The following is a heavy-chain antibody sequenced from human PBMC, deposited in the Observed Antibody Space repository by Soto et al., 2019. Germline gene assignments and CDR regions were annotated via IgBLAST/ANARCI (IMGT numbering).Heavy chain of an antibody. CDR3: ARVLMDPISPYSSSSLPPYGMDV. J-gene: IGHJ6*02. D-gene: IGHD6-6*01. CDR2: IGTAGDT. CDR1: GFTFSSYD. Sequence: GGSLRLSCAASGFTFSSYDMHWVRQATGKGLEWVSAIGTAGDTYYPGSVKGRFTISRENAKNSLYLQMNSLRAEDTVVYYCARVLMDPISPYSSSSLPPYGMDVWGQGTTVTVSS. V-gene: IGHV3-13*01.